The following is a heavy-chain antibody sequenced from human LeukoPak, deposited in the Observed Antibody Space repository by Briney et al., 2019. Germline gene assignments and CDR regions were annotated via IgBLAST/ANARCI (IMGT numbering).Heavy chain of an antibody. CDR3: ARGGPLLRSPVTGPSQPYYYYYDMDV. Sequence: GGSLRLSCAASGFTFSSYWMHWVRQAPGKGLVWVSRINGEESSTSYADSVKGRFTISRDNAKNTLYLQMNSLRAEDTAVYYCARGGPLLRSPVTGPSQPYYYYYDMDVWGQGTTVTVSS. J-gene: IGHJ6*02. V-gene: IGHV3-74*01. CDR2: INGEESST. CDR1: GFTFSSYW. D-gene: IGHD4-11*01.